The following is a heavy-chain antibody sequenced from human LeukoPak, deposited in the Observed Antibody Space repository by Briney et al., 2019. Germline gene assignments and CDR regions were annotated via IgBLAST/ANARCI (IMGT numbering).Heavy chain of an antibody. CDR1: GGSISSSSYY. Sequence: SETLSLTCTASGGSISSSSYYWGWIRQPPGKGLEWIGSIYYSGSTYYNPSLKSRVTISVDTSKNQFSLKLSSVTAADTAVYYCASHSSGYAFDYWGQGTLVTVSS. CDR2: IYYSGST. CDR3: ASHSSGYAFDY. J-gene: IGHJ4*02. V-gene: IGHV4-39*01. D-gene: IGHD3-22*01.